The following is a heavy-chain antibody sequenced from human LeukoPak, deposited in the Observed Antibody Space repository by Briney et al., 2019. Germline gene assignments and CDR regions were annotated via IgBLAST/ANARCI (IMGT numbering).Heavy chain of an antibody. J-gene: IGHJ6*03. D-gene: IGHD1-26*01. Sequence: QPGGTLRLSCAAAGFTFSSYGMSWVRQAPGKGLEWVSAISGIGGSTYYADSVKGRFTICRDNSKKTLDLQMNSLRAEATAVYYCARDRRRWELLGRGEYYYMDVWGKGTTVTVSS. V-gene: IGHV3-23*01. CDR2: ISGIGGST. CDR3: ARDRRRWELLGRGEYYYMDV. CDR1: GFTFSSYG.